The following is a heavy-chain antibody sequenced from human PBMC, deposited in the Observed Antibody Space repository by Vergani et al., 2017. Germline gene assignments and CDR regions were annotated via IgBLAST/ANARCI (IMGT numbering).Heavy chain of an antibody. J-gene: IGHJ4*02. Sequence: QVQLQESGPGLVKPSETLSLTCAVSGYSISSGYYWGWLRQPPGKGLEWIGSMDYSGSTSYNPSLESRISISFETPKNQFSLRLTSVTAADTAVYYCASKRGACRAAYCHSYDFWGPGTLVGVSS. CDR2: MDYSGST. V-gene: IGHV4-38-2*01. CDR3: ASKRGACRAAYCHSYDF. D-gene: IGHD2-15*01. CDR1: GYSISSGYY.